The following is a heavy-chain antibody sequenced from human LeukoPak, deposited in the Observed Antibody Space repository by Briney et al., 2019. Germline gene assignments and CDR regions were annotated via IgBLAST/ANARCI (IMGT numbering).Heavy chain of an antibody. CDR2: IIPIFGTA. CDR3: ASRDAVAGTDASY. D-gene: IGHD6-19*01. Sequence: SVKVSCKASGDTFSSYAISWVRQAPGQGLEWMGGIIPIFGTANYAQKFQGRVTITTDESTSTAYMELSSLRSEDTAVYYCASRDAVAGTDASYWGQGTLVTVSS. CDR1: GDTFSSYA. V-gene: IGHV1-69*05. J-gene: IGHJ4*02.